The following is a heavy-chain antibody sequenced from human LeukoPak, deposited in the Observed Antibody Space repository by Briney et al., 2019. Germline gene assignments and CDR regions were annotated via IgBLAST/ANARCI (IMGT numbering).Heavy chain of an antibody. D-gene: IGHD4-11*01. J-gene: IGHJ4*02. CDR3: ARVGTTGATADN. V-gene: IGHV1-46*01. CDR2: INPRGGST. Sequence: EASVKVSCKASGYIFTTYLMHWLRQAPGQGPEWMGIINPRGGSTDYAQKFQDRITMTSDTSTSTVYMELKSLTSEDTAVYFCARVGTTGATADNWGQGTLVTVSS. CDR1: GYIFTTYL.